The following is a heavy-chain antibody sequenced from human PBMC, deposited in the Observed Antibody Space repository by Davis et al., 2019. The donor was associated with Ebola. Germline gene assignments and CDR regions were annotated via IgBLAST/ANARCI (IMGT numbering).Heavy chain of an antibody. CDR2: ISQSVFT. D-gene: IGHD1-26*01. CDR1: GGSVSSGAYY. Sequence: SETLSLTCTVSGGSVSSGAYYWNWIRQPPGKGLEWIGEISQSVFTNYNPSLKSRVTISADKSKNQFSLILSSVTAADTAVYYCARGGVGGTGWFDPWGQGTLVTVSS. CDR3: ARGGVGGTGWFDP. J-gene: IGHJ5*02. V-gene: IGHV4-61*08.